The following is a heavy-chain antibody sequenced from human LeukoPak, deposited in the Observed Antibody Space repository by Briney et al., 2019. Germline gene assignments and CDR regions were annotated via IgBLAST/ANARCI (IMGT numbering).Heavy chain of an antibody. CDR3: ARDPTGCPGGDI. CDR1: GFTFSSYG. Sequence: QPGGSLRLSCAASGFTFSSYGMHWVRQAPGKGLEWVTFIRSDGSEERYADSVKGRLTISRDNFKNTLYLQMNSLRSEDTAVYYCARDPTGCPGGDIWGQGTMVIVSS. J-gene: IGHJ3*02. V-gene: IGHV3-30*02. D-gene: IGHD3-10*02. CDR2: IRSDGSEE.